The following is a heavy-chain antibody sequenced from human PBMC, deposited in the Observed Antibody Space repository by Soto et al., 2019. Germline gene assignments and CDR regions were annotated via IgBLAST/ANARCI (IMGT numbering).Heavy chain of an antibody. J-gene: IGHJ6*02. V-gene: IGHV2-5*02. Sequence: QITLTESGPTLVKPTQTLTLTCTFSGISLTNSGVGVSWIRQPPGKALEWLAVIYWDDAKHFSPSQKSRLTITKHTSKNPVVLTMTNMDSVDTATYFCAQMDFDLYGMDVWGQGTTVIVSS. CDR2: IYWDDAK. D-gene: IGHD3-9*01. CDR3: AQMDFDLYGMDV. CDR1: GISLTNSGVG.